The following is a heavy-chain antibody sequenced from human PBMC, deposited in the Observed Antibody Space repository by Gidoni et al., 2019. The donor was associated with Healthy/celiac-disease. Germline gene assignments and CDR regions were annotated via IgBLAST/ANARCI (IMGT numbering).Heavy chain of an antibody. J-gene: IGHJ4*02. CDR1: GGTFSSYA. CDR3: ARVYPLSGSYYRRYFDY. CDR2: IIPIFGTA. V-gene: IGHV1-69*01. Sequence: QVQLVQSGAEVKKPGSSLQVSCQASGGTFSSYAISWVRQAPGQGLEWMGGIIPIFGTANYAQKFQGRVTITADESTSTAYMELSSLRSEDTAVYYCARVYPLSGSYYRRYFDYWGQGTLVTVSS. D-gene: IGHD1-26*01.